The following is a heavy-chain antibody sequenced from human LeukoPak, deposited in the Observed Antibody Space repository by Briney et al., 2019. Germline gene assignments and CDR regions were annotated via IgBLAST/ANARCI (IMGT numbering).Heavy chain of an antibody. Sequence: PSQTLSLTCAVSGGSLSSGGYSWSWIRQPPGKGLEWIGNIYHSGSTDYNPSLKSRVTISVDRSKNQFSLKLNSVTAADTAVYYCARARSPSSGYLLRDHNWFDPWGQGTLVTVSS. D-gene: IGHD3-22*01. CDR2: IYHSGST. V-gene: IGHV4-30-2*01. J-gene: IGHJ5*02. CDR3: ARARSPSSGYLLRDHNWFDP. CDR1: GGSLSSGGYS.